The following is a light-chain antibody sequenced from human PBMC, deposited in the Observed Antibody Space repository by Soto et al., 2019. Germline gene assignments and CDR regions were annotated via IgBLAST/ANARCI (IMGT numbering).Light chain of an antibody. Sequence: LQMTQSPSTLSASVGDRVIITCRASQSISSWLAWYQQRPGKAPKLLIYDASRLQSGVPSRFSGSGGGTDFTLSISSVQPEDFATYFCQQSYMDPITFGQGTRLEIK. CDR2: DAS. CDR1: QSISSW. CDR3: QQSYMDPIT. V-gene: IGKV1-5*01. J-gene: IGKJ5*01.